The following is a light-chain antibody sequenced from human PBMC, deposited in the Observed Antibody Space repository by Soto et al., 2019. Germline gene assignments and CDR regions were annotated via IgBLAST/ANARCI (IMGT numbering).Light chain of an antibody. CDR2: TNN. Sequence: QSALTQPPSASATPGQRVTISCSGSNSNIGTNTVNWYQQLPPTPPTLLTYTNNQPPSALPHPFSGSKTGTSPSLAIGALQSEDGAYYYCAAWDDSLGAYVFGTGTKGTVL. V-gene: IGLV1-44*01. J-gene: IGLJ1*01. CDR3: AAWDDSLGAYV. CDR1: NSNIGTNT.